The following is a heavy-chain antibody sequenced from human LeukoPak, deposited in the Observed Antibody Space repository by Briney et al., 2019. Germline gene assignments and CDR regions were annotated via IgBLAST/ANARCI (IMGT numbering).Heavy chain of an antibody. Sequence: SETLSLTCTVSGGSISSGSYYWSWIRQPGGKGLEWIGRIYTSGSTNYNPSLKSRVTISVDTSKNQFSLKLSSVTAADTAVYYCARLETSYDFWSRDYYYYMDVWGKGTTVTVSS. D-gene: IGHD3-3*01. CDR2: IYTSGST. CDR1: GGSISSGSYY. CDR3: ARLETSYDFWSRDYYYYMDV. V-gene: IGHV4-61*02. J-gene: IGHJ6*03.